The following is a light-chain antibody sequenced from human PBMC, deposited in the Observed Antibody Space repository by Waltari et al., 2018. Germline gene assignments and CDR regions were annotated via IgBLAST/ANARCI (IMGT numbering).Light chain of an antibody. CDR1: SSNIGNNY. J-gene: IGLJ7*01. CDR2: EDR. V-gene: IGLV1-51*02. CDR3: GTWDSSLSGAV. Sequence: QSVLTQPPSVSAAPGQRVTISCSGGSSNIGNNYVSWYRQLPGTAPKLLISEDRARPAGIPGRFSGSKSGTSATLDITGLQAGDEADYYCGTWDSSLSGAVFGGGTHLTVL.